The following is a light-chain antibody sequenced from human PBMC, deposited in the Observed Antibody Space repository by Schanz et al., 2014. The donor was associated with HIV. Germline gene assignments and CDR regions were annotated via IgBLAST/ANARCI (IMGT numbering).Light chain of an antibody. J-gene: IGKJ1*01. CDR2: GAS. Sequence: EIVMTQSPATLSVSPGERATLSCRASQTVSSNLAWYQQKPGQAPRLLIFGASTRATGVPVRFSGSGSGTEFTLTISSLQSEDFATYYCQQSYSTPWTFGQGTKVEIK. CDR3: QQSYSTPWT. V-gene: IGKV3-15*01. CDR1: QTVSSN.